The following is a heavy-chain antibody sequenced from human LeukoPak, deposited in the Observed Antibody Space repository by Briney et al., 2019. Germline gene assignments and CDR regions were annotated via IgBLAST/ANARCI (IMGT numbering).Heavy chain of an antibody. Sequence: GASVKVSCKASGYTFTSYYMHWVRQAPGQGLEWMGIINPSGGGTSYAQKFQGRVTMTRDTSTSTVYMELSSLRSEDTAVYYCARDHVEMATPIPLDYWGQGTLVTVSS. CDR2: INPSGGGT. CDR1: GYTFTSYY. J-gene: IGHJ4*02. CDR3: ARDHVEMATPIPLDY. V-gene: IGHV1-46*03. D-gene: IGHD5-24*01.